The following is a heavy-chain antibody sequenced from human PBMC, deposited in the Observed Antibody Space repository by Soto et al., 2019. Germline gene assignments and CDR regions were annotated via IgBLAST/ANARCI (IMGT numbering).Heavy chain of an antibody. CDR3: ARDWDIVVVPAAIPVAAYGMDV. V-gene: IGHV3-21*01. Sequence: GGSLRLSCAASGFTFSSYSMNWVRQAPGKGLEWVSSISSSSSYIYYADSVKGRFTISRDNAKNSLYLQMNSLRAEDTAVYYCARDWDIVVVPAAIPVAAYGMDVWGQGTTVTVSS. CDR1: GFTFSSYS. J-gene: IGHJ6*02. D-gene: IGHD2-2*02. CDR2: ISSSSSYI.